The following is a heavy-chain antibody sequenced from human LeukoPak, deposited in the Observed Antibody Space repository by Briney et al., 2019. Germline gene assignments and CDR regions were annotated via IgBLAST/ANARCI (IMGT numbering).Heavy chain of an antibody. J-gene: IGHJ4*02. CDR1: GFTFSSYA. CDR2: ISGSGGST. CDR3: AKVYYDILTGYSGDY. V-gene: IGHV3-23*01. Sequence: GGSLRLSCAASGFTFSSYAMSWVRQAPGKGLEWVSAISGSGGSTYYADSVKGRFNISINNSKNTLYLQMYLLTADDTAVYYCAKVYYDILTGYSGDYWGQGTLVTVSS. D-gene: IGHD3-9*01.